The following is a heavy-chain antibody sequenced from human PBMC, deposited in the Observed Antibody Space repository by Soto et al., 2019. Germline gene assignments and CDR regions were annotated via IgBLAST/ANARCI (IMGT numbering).Heavy chain of an antibody. Sequence: PSETLSLTCTVSGGSISSYYWSWIRQPPGKGLEWIGYIYYSGSTNYNPSLKSRVTISVDTSKNQFSLKLSSVTAADTAVYYCARDLHCSGGSCNSVGMDVWGQGTMVTVSS. CDR1: GGSISSYY. CDR2: IYYSGST. J-gene: IGHJ6*02. CDR3: ARDLHCSGGSCNSVGMDV. V-gene: IGHV4-59*01. D-gene: IGHD2-15*01.